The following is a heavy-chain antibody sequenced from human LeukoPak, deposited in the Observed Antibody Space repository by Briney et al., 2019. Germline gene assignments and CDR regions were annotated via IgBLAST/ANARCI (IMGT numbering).Heavy chain of an antibody. CDR2: ISAYNGHT. V-gene: IGHV1-18*01. D-gene: IGHD4-17*01. Sequence: GASVKVSCKASGYTFTSYDINWVRQAPGQGLEWMGWISAYNGHTKYAQNLQGRLTMTTDTSTSTAYMELRSLRSDDTAVYYCARDLGYGDYGYWGQGTLVTVSS. J-gene: IGHJ4*02. CDR3: ARDLGYGDYGY. CDR1: GYTFTSYD.